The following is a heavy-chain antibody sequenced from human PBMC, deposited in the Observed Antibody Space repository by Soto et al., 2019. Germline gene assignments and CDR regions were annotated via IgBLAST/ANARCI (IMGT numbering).Heavy chain of an antibody. CDR1: GFSVISKY. V-gene: IGHV3-53*01. CDR3: VQTTGWPGFDF. CDR2: IYGGGTT. Sequence: EVQLVESGGGLIQPGGSLRLSCEASGFSVISKYMPGVRQAPGKGLEWVSVIYGGGTTYYADSVKGRFTISRDNSKNTLYLQMNSLRAEDTAVYYCVQTTGWPGFDFWGQGTLVTVSS. D-gene: IGHD6-19*01. J-gene: IGHJ4*02.